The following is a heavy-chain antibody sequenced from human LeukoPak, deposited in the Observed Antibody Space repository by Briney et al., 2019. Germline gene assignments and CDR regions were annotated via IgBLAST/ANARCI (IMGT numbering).Heavy chain of an antibody. CDR3: ARTPLGPPYMVNLVFDY. CDR2: INTNTGNP. J-gene: IGHJ4*02. Sequence: GASVKVSCKASGYTFTSYAMNWVRQAPGQGLEWVGWINTNTGNPTYAQGFTGRFVFSLDTSVSTAYLQISSLKAEDTAVYYCARTPLGPPYMVNLVFDYWGQGTLVTVSS. V-gene: IGHV7-4-1*02. D-gene: IGHD5-18*01. CDR1: GYTFTSYA.